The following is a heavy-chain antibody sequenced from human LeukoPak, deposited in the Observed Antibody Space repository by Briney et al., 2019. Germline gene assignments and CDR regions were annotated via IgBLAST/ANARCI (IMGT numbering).Heavy chain of an antibody. CDR3: ARDSVSVVVTANYYYYGMDV. Sequence: SQTLSLTCTVSGGSIRSGGYYWSWIRQHPGKGLEWIGYIYYSGSTYYNPSLKSRVTISVDTSKNQFSLKLSSVTAADTAVYYSARDSVSVVVTANYYYYGMDVWGQGTTVTVSS. CDR2: IYYSGST. J-gene: IGHJ6*02. V-gene: IGHV4-31*03. D-gene: IGHD2-21*02. CDR1: GGSIRSGGYY.